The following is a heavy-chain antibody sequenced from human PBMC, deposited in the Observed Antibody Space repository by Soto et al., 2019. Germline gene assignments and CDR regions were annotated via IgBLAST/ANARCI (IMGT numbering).Heavy chain of an antibody. D-gene: IGHD2-21*02. J-gene: IGHJ4*02. Sequence: QVQLVESGGGVVQPGRSLRLSCAASGFTFSSYAMHWVRQAPGKGLEWVAVISYDGSNKYCADSVKGRFTISRDNSKNTLYLQMNSLRAEDTAVYYCARSAYCGGDCYQYHFDYWGQGTLVTVSS. CDR1: GFTFSSYA. CDR2: ISYDGSNK. CDR3: ARSAYCGGDCYQYHFDY. V-gene: IGHV3-30-3*01.